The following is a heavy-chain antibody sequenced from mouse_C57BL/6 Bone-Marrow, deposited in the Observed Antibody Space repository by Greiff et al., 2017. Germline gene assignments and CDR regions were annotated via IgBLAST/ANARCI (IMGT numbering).Heavy chain of an antibody. CDR2: IRNKANNHAT. D-gene: IGHD4-1*01. CDR3: ANSNWDWYFDV. Sequence: EVIVEESGGGLVQPGGSMKLSCAASGFTFSDAWMDWVRQSPEKGLEWVAEIRNKANNHATYYAESVKGWFTISRDDSKSSVYLQMNSLRAEDTGIYYGANSNWDWYFDVGGTEATVNVSA. J-gene: IGHJ1*03. V-gene: IGHV6-6*01. CDR1: GFTFSDAW.